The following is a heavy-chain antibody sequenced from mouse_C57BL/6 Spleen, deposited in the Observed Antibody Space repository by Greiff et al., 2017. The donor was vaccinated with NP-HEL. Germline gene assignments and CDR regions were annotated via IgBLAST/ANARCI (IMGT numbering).Heavy chain of an antibody. V-gene: IGHV1-39*01. CDR3: ARSYSGSSYGFAC. CDR1: GYSFTDYN. J-gene: IGHJ3*01. D-gene: IGHD1-1*01. CDR2: INPNYGTT. Sequence: EVQLQQSGPELVKPGASVKISCKASGYSFTDYNMNWVKQRNGKSLEWIGVINPNYGTTSYNQKFKGKATLTVDQSSITAYMQLNSLTSEDSAVYYCARSYSGSSYGFACWGQGTLVTVSA.